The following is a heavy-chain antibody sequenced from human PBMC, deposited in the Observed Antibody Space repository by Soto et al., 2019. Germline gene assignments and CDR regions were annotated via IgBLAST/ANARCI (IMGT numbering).Heavy chain of an antibody. Sequence: SETLSLSCAVCGGSFSGYYWSWIRQPPGKGLEWIGEINHSGSTNYNPSLKSRVTISVDTSKNQFSLKLSSVTAADTAVYYCARLTGYGMDVWGQGTTVTVSS. CDR3: ARLTGYGMDV. CDR2: INHSGST. J-gene: IGHJ6*02. CDR1: GGSFSGYY. V-gene: IGHV4-34*01.